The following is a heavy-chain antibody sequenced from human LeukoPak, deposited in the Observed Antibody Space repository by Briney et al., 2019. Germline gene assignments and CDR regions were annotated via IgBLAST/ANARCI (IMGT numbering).Heavy chain of an antibody. J-gene: IGHJ4*02. V-gene: IGHV3-23*01. CDR3: AKDEDYSNYYYFDY. Sequence: GGSLRLSCAASGFTFSSYAMSWVRQAPGKGLEWVAAISGSGGSTYYADSVKGRFTISRDNSKNTLYLQMNSLRAEDTAVYYCAKDEDYSNYYYFDYWGQGTLVTVSS. D-gene: IGHD4-11*01. CDR1: GFTFSSYA. CDR2: ISGSGGST.